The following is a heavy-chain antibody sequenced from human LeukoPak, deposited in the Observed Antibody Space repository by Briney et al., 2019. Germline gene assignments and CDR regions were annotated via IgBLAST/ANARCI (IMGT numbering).Heavy chain of an antibody. Sequence: GGSLRLSCAASGFTFSSYWMSWVRQAPGKGLEWVANIKEDGSEKYYVDSMKGRFAISRDNAKNSLYLQVNSLGAEDTAVYYCARSHTAMVNNYFDFWGQGTLVTVSS. D-gene: IGHD5-18*01. J-gene: IGHJ4*02. CDR3: ARSHTAMVNNYFDF. CDR1: GFTFSSYW. CDR2: IKEDGSEK. V-gene: IGHV3-7*05.